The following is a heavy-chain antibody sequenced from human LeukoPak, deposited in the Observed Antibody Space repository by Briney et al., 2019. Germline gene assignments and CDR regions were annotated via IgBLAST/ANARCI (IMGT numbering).Heavy chain of an antibody. CDR1: GYSISSGYY. CDR2: IYHSGST. J-gene: IGHJ4*02. Sequence: SETLSLTCTVSGYSISSGYYWGWIRQPPGKGLEWIGSIYHSGSTYYNPSLKSRVTISVDTSKNQFSLKLSSVTAADTAVYHCARDRRYNWNPLPIDYWGQGTLVTVSS. V-gene: IGHV4-38-2*02. D-gene: IGHD1-20*01. CDR3: ARDRRYNWNPLPIDY.